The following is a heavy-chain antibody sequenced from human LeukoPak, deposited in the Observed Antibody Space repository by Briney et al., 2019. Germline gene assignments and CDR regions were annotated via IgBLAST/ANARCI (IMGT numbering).Heavy chain of an antibody. D-gene: IGHD1-7*01. CDR2: ISSSSSYI. V-gene: IGHV3-21*01. Sequence: GGSLRLSCAASGFTFDDYAMHWVRQAPGKGLEWVSSISSSSSYIYYADSVKGRFTISRDNAKNSLYLQMNSLRAEDTAVYYCARAHNWKYGSFDFWGQGTLITVSS. CDR1: GFTFDDYA. J-gene: IGHJ4*02. CDR3: ARAHNWKYGSFDF.